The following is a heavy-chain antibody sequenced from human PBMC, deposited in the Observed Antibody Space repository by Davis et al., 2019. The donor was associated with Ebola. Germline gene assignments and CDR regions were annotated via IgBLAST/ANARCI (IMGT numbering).Heavy chain of an antibody. CDR3: ARTEELDIVVVPAAIDYYYYGMDV. CDR1: GYTFTGYY. Sequence: ASVKVSCKASGYTFTGYYMHWVRQAPGQGLEWMGWINPNSGGTNYAQKFQGRVTMTRDTSISTAYMELSRLRSDDTAVYYCARTEELDIVVVPAAIDYYYYGMDVWGQGTTVTVSS. V-gene: IGHV1-2*02. J-gene: IGHJ6*02. CDR2: INPNSGGT. D-gene: IGHD2-2*03.